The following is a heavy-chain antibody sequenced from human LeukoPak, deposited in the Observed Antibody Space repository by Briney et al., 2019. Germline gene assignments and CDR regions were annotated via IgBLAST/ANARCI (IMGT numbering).Heavy chain of an antibody. Sequence: GGSLRLSCTASGFTFGDYAMSWVRQAPGKGLEWVGFIRSKAYGGTTEYAASVKGRFTISRDESKRIAYRQMNSLKTEDTAVHYCTRGFGGDDGGDSIYWGQGTLVTVSS. D-gene: IGHD2-21*02. CDR2: IRSKAYGGTT. CDR1: GFTFGDYA. V-gene: IGHV3-49*04. CDR3: TRGFGGDDGGDSIY. J-gene: IGHJ4*02.